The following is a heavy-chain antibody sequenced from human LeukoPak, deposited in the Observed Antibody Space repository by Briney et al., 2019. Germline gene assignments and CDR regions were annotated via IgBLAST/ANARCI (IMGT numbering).Heavy chain of an antibody. V-gene: IGHV3-7*04. CDR3: ARVYDVWSGYYRDY. Sequence: GGSLGLSCAASGFIFSNYWLSWVRQAPGKGLEWVANIKQDGSERYYVDSVKGRFIVSRDNAKNSLYLQMNSLRAEDTAVYYCARVYDVWSGYYRDYWGQGTLVTVSS. D-gene: IGHD3-3*01. J-gene: IGHJ4*02. CDR1: GFIFSNYW. CDR2: IKQDGSER.